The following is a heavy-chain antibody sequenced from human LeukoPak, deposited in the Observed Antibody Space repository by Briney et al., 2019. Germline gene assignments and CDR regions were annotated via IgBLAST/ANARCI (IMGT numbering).Heavy chain of an antibody. Sequence: SETLSLTCTVSGASISGSFWSWIRQPPGKGLEWIGYISYSGGTNYNPSLKSRVTISIDTSKDQFSLNLNSVTAADTAVYYCARHLPYYDDIWETYRLNYYFDYWGQGTLVTVSS. J-gene: IGHJ4*02. CDR3: ARHLPYYDDIWETYRLNYYFDY. V-gene: IGHV4-59*08. D-gene: IGHD3-16*02. CDR2: ISYSGGT. CDR1: GASISGSF.